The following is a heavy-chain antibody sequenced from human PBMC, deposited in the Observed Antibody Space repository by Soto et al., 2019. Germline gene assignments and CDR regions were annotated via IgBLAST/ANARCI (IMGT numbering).Heavy chain of an antibody. J-gene: IGHJ4*02. Sequence: SETLSLTCAVSGYSISSSNWWGWIRQPPGKGLEWIGYIYYSGSTYYNPSLKSRVTMSVDTSKNQFSLKLSSVTAVDTAVYYCASGRYSSGWAPFDYWGQGTLVTVSS. CDR2: IYYSGST. CDR1: GYSISSSNW. V-gene: IGHV4-28*01. CDR3: ASGRYSSGWAPFDY. D-gene: IGHD6-19*01.